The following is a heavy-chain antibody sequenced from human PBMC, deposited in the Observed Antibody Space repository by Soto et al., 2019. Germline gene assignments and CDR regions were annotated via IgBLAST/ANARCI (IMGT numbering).Heavy chain of an antibody. CDR3: ARRKERSGPYYLDY. CDR1: GYTFATYD. V-gene: IGHV1-8*01. Sequence: QVQLVQSGAEVKKPGASVKVTCKASGYTFATYDFAWVRQATGQGLEWMGWMNPNTGNTGYAQAFRGRVTMTRNTSITTPYMELSSLRSEDTAVYFCARRKERSGPYYLDYWGQGTLVTVSS. D-gene: IGHD6-25*01. CDR2: MNPNTGNT. J-gene: IGHJ4*02.